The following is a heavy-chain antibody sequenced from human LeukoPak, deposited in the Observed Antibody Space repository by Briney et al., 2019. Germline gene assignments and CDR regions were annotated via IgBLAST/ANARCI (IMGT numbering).Heavy chain of an antibody. CDR1: GGSISSYY. Sequence: SETLSLTCTVSGGSISSYYWSWIRQPPGKGLEWIGYMYYSGSTNYNPSLKSRVTISVDTSKNQFSLKLSSVTAADTAVYYCARLRPAPPKLLGTGYCSSTSCLRGYFQHWGQGTLVTVFS. V-gene: IGHV4-59*12. CDR3: ARLRPAPPKLLGTGYCSSTSCLRGYFQH. CDR2: MYYSGST. D-gene: IGHD2-2*01. J-gene: IGHJ1*01.